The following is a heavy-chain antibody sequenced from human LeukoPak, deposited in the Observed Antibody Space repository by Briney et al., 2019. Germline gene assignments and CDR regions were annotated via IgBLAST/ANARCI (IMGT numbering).Heavy chain of an antibody. Sequence: SGGSLRLSCAASGFTFSSYAMSWVRQAPGKGLEWVSAISGSGGSTYYADSVKGRFTISRDNSKNTLYLQMNSLRAEDTAVYYCAKGRGVDYDFWSGYYIGAAFDIWGQGAMVTVSS. CDR2: ISGSGGST. J-gene: IGHJ3*02. CDR3: AKGRGVDYDFWSGYYIGAAFDI. V-gene: IGHV3-23*01. D-gene: IGHD3-3*01. CDR1: GFTFSSYA.